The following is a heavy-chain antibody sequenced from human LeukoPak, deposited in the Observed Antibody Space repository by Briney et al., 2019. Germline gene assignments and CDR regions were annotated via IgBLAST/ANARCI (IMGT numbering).Heavy chain of an antibody. V-gene: IGHV2-5*01. CDR3: AHGVRGNYFDY. J-gene: IGHJ4*02. CDR2: IYWNDDK. Sequence: TLSLTCTVSGGSISSGDYYWSWIRQPPGKGLEWLALIYWNDDKRYSPSLKSRLTITKDTSKNQVVLTMTNMDPVDTATYYCAHGVRGNYFDYWGQGTLVTVSS. CDR1: GGSISSGDYY. D-gene: IGHD2-21*01.